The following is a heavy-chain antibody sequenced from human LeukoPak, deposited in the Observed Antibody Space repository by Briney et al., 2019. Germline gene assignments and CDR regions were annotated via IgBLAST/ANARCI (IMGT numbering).Heavy chain of an antibody. V-gene: IGHV3-23*01. J-gene: IGHJ4*02. CDR1: GFNFSTSS. CDR2: IRGSGGTS. D-gene: IGHD1-26*01. CDR3: AKGSQWELLMGVLDS. Sequence: GGSLRLSCAVSGFNFSTSSMTWVRQAPGKGLEWVSTIRGSGGTSYYTDSMKGRLTLSKDISKKTLYLHMNSLRVADTAVYYCAKGSQWELLMGVLDSWGQGTLVTVSS.